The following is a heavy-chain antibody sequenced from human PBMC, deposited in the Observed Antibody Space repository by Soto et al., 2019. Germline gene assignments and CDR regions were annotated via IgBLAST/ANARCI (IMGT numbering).Heavy chain of an antibody. J-gene: IGHJ4*01. CDR3: VQDMGQSVETFVF. CDR2: ISAGGGGT. CDR1: GFTLTRSA. Sequence: PGGSLRLSCAGSGFTLTRSAVSWVRQAPGKGLEWVSGISAGGGGTYYADSVKGRFTISRDISKNTVYLQMNGLRVEDTAVYYCVQDMGQSVETFVFWVYRTLVTVSS. V-gene: IGHV3-23*01. D-gene: IGHD2-21*02.